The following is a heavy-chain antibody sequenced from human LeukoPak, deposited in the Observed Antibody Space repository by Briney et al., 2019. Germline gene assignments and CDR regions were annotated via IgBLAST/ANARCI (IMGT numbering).Heavy chain of an antibody. CDR2: ISGSGGST. V-gene: IGHV3-23*01. Sequence: PGRSLRLSCAASGFTFSSYAMSWVRQAPGKGLEWVSAISGSGGSTYYADSVKGRFTISRDNSKNTLYLQMNSLRAEDTAVYYCAKDPAFGVVITPYFDYWGRGTLVTVSS. D-gene: IGHD3-3*01. CDR1: GFTFSSYA. J-gene: IGHJ4*02. CDR3: AKDPAFGVVITPYFDY.